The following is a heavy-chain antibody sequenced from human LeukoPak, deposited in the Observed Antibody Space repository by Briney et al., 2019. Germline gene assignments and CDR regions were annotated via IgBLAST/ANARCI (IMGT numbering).Heavy chain of an antibody. CDR2: ISWDGGST. J-gene: IGHJ4*02. CDR1: GFTFDDYT. CDR3: ARTFCSGGSCGLFDY. V-gene: IGHV3-43*01. Sequence: PGGSLRLSCAASGFTFDDYTMHWVRQAPGKGLEWVSLISWDGGSTYYADSVKGRFTISRDNSKNSLYLQMNSLRAEDTAVYYCARTFCSGGSCGLFDYWGQGTLVTVSS. D-gene: IGHD2-15*01.